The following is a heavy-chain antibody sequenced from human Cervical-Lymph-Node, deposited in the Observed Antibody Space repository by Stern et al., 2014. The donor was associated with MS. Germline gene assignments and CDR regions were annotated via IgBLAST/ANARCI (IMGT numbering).Heavy chain of an antibody. J-gene: IGHJ4*02. V-gene: IGHV4-31*03. CDR3: AREAVTTSGSFDY. CDR1: GGSISSGGYY. Sequence: QLQLQESGPGLVKPSQTLSLTCTVSGGSISSGGYYWNWIRQHPGKGLEWIGYISYSGSASYHTYLKNRVTMSVDTSKNQFPLKLSSVTAADTAVYYCAREAVTTSGSFDYWGQGTLVTVSS. D-gene: IGHD4-17*01. CDR2: ISYSGSA.